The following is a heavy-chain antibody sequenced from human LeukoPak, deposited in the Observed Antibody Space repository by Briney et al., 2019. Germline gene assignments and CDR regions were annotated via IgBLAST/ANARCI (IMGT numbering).Heavy chain of an antibody. V-gene: IGHV4-59*01. CDR1: GGSISSYY. CDR2: IYYSGST. Sequence: KPSETLSLTCTVSGGSISSYYWSWTRQPPGKGLEWIGYIYYSGSTNYNPSLKSRVTISVDTSKNQFSLKLSSVTAADTAVYYCARGWYFDLWGRGTLVTVSS. CDR3: ARGWYFDL. J-gene: IGHJ2*01.